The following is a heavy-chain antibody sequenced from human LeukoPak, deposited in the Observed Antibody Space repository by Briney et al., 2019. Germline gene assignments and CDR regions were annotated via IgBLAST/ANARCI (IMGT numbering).Heavy chain of an antibody. Sequence: GGSLRLSCAASGFTFRNYAMRWVRQAPGKGLVWVSRINSDGSSTSYADSVKGRFTISRDNAKNTLYLQMNSLRAEDTAVYYCARARIQLWPYYYMDVWGKGTTVTVSS. J-gene: IGHJ6*03. CDR1: GFTFRNYA. V-gene: IGHV3-74*01. CDR3: ARARIQLWPYYYMDV. CDR2: INSDGSST. D-gene: IGHD5-18*01.